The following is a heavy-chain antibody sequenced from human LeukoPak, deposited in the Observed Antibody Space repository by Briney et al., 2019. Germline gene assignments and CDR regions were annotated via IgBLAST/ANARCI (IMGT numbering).Heavy chain of an antibody. CDR3: ARGAGRDGEI. V-gene: IGHV4-39*07. J-gene: IGHJ4*02. Sequence: PSETLSLTCTVSGGSISSSSYYWGWIRQPPGKGLEWIGSIYYSGSTYYNPSLKSRVTISIDTSKNQFSLELSSLTAADTAVYYCARGAGRDGEIGGQGTLVTVSS. D-gene: IGHD5-24*01. CDR1: GGSISSSSYY. CDR2: IYYSGST.